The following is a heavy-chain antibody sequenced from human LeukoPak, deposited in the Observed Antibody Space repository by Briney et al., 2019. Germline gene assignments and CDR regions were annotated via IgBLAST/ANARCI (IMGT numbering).Heavy chain of an antibody. V-gene: IGHV1-2*02. D-gene: IGHD5-18*01. CDR3: ARGGPVTVMVHDAFDI. Sequence: ASVKVSCKASGYTFTGYYMHWVRQAPGQGLEWMGWINPNSGGTNYVQRFQGRVTMTRDTSISTAYMEVSRLRSDDTAVYYCARGGPVTVMVHDAFDIWGQGTMVTVSS. CDR1: GYTFTGYY. CDR2: INPNSGGT. J-gene: IGHJ3*02.